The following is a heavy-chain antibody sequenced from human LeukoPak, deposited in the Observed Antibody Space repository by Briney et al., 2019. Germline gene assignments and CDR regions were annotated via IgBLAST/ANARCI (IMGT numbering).Heavy chain of an antibody. V-gene: IGHV3-7*01. J-gene: IGHJ4*02. D-gene: IGHD6-13*01. CDR1: GFTFSTYW. Sequence: GGSLRLSCEASGFTFSTYWMSWVRQAPGKGLEWVANIKQDGSEKYYVDSVKGRFTISRDDAKNSLYLQMNSLRAEDTAMYYCARDSAGNDYWGQGTLVTVSS. CDR3: ARDSAGNDY. CDR2: IKQDGSEK.